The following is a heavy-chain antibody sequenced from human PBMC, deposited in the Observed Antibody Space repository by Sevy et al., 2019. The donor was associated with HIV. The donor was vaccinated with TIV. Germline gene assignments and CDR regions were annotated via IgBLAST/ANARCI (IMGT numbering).Heavy chain of an antibody. J-gene: IGHJ3*02. D-gene: IGHD3-22*01. Sequence: GGSLRLSCAASGFTFSSYDMSWVRQAPGKGLEWVSTIFRSGGVTYYADSVKGRCTISRDNFKNTLNLQMHSLRAEDTAVYYCAGGRYDSSGSFDAFDIWGQGTMVTVSS. V-gene: IGHV3-23*01. CDR1: GFTFSSYD. CDR3: AGGRYDSSGSFDAFDI. CDR2: IFRSGGVT.